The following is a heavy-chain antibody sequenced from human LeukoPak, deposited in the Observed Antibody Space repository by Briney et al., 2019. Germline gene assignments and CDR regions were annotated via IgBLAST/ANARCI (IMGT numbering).Heavy chain of an antibody. J-gene: IGHJ4*02. CDR1: GFIFSSYA. Sequence: SGGSLRLSCAASGFIFSSYAMSWVRQAPGKGLEWVSAISGSGGSTYYADSVKGRFTISRDNSKNTLYLQMNSLRAEDTAVYYCAKHWGQLTYYFDYWGQGTLVTVSS. CDR2: ISGSGGST. V-gene: IGHV3-23*01. CDR3: AKHWGQLTYYFDY. D-gene: IGHD7-27*01.